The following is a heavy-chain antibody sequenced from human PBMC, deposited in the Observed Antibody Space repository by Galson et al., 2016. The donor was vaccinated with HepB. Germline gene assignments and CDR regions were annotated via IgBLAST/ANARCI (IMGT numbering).Heavy chain of an antibody. J-gene: IGHJ6*02. Sequence: SLRLSCAASGFTVSSNYMNWVRQAPGKGLEWVSAIYSGGTTYYAGSVKGRFTISRDNSKNTLYLQMNSLRAEDTAVYYCAGLSGSYYFGMDVWGQGTTVTVSS. V-gene: IGHV3-53*01. CDR2: IYSGGTT. D-gene: IGHD1-26*01. CDR1: GFTVSSNY. CDR3: AGLSGSYYFGMDV.